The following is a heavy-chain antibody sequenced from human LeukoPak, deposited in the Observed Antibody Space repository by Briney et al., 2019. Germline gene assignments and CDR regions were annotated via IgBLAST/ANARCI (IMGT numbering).Heavy chain of an antibody. V-gene: IGHV3-33*01. D-gene: IGHD3-22*01. J-gene: IGHJ4*02. CDR3: ARGYYAGRGHHFEY. CDR1: GFTFSGYG. CDR2: IWSDGSNK. Sequence: GKSLRLSCATSGFTFSGYGMHWVRQAPGKGLEWVTVIWSDGSNKYYADSVKGRFTISRDNSKNTLYLQMNSLRAEDTAVYYCARGYYAGRGHHFEYWGQGTLVTVSS.